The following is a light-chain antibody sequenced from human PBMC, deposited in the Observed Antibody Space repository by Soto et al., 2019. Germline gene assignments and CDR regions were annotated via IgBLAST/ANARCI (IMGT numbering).Light chain of an antibody. CDR1: SSDFGGHNL. CDR2: AVT. Sequence: QSALTQPASVSGSPGQSVSISCTTSSSDFGGHNLVSWYQHHPGRAPNLLIYAVTNRPSGVPDRFSGSKSGSTASLIISGLRSGDEADYYCSAYTSTNTVIFGGGTKLTVL. J-gene: IGLJ2*01. V-gene: IGLV2-14*03. CDR3: SAYTSTNTVI.